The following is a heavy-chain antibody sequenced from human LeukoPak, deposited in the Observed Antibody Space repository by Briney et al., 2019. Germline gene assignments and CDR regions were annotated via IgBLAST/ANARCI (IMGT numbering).Heavy chain of an antibody. J-gene: IGHJ4*02. CDR1: GYTFTGYY. CDR3: ARGREVAGTVGY. Sequence: GASVNVSCKASGYTFTGYYMHWVRQAPGQGLEWIGWINTISGGTNYAQKFQVRVTMTRDTSISTAYMELSRLTSDDTAVYYCARGREVAGTVGYWGQGTLVTVSS. CDR2: INTISGGT. D-gene: IGHD6-19*01. V-gene: IGHV1-2*02.